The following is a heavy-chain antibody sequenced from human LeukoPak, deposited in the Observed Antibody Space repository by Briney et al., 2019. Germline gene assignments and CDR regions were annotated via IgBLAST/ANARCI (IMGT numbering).Heavy chain of an antibody. V-gene: IGHV4-34*01. Sequence: SETLSLTCAVYGGSFSGYYWSWIRQPPGKGLEWIGETNHSGSTNYNPSLKSRVTISVDTSKNQFSLKLSSVTAADTAVYYCARACSGYYGSGSYGYYFDYWGQGTLVTVSS. J-gene: IGHJ4*02. CDR2: TNHSGST. D-gene: IGHD3-10*01. CDR1: GGSFSGYY. CDR3: ARACSGYYGSGSYGYYFDY.